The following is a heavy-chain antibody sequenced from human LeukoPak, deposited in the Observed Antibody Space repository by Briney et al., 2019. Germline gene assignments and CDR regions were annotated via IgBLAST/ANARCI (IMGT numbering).Heavy chain of an antibody. J-gene: IGHJ3*02. Sequence: GASVTVSCKSSVYTFTGYYMHWVRQAPGQGLEWMGWINPNSGGTNYAQNFQGRVTMTRDTSISTAYMELSRLRSDDTALYYCARASGRYSDAFDIWGQGTMVTVSS. CDR3: ARASGRYSDAFDI. CDR1: VYTFTGYY. CDR2: INPNSGGT. D-gene: IGHD1-26*01. V-gene: IGHV1-2*02.